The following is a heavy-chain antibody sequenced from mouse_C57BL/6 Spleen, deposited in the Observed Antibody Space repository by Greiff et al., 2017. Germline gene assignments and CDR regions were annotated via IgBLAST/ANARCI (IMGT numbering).Heavy chain of an antibody. J-gene: IGHJ4*01. CDR1: GYTFTSYT. Sequence: QVQLQQPGAELARPGASVKMSCKASGYTFTSYTMHWVKQRPGQGLEWIGYINPSSGYTKYNQKFKDKATLTADKSSSTAYMQLSSLTSEDSAVYYCARCDYDVGYYAMDYWGQGTSVTVSS. CDR2: INPSSGYT. CDR3: ARCDYDVGYYAMDY. D-gene: IGHD2-4*01. V-gene: IGHV1-4*01.